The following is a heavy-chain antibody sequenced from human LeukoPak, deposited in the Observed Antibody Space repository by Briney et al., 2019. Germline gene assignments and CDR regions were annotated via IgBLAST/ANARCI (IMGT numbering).Heavy chain of an antibody. D-gene: IGHD3-22*01. J-gene: IGHJ4*02. CDR1: GGSISSSSYY. Sequence: SETLSLTCTVSGGSISSSSYYWGWIRQPPGKGLEWIGSIYYSGSTYYNPSLKSRVTISVDSSQNQFSLKLNSVTAADTAVYYCARLYDSSGYYLYVDYWGQGTLVTVSS. CDR2: IYYSGST. V-gene: IGHV4-39*07. CDR3: ARLYDSSGYYLYVDY.